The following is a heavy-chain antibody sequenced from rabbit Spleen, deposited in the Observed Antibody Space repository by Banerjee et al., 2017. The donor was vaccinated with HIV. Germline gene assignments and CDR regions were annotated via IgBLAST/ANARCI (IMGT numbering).Heavy chain of an antibody. D-gene: IGHD4-1*01. J-gene: IGHJ6*01. CDR1: GFSFGDRDV. CDR2: IDPIFRRT. Sequence: QSLEESGGDLVKPEGSLTLTCTASGFSFGDRDVMCWVRQAPGKGLEWIGYIDPIFRRTYYASWVNGRFTISTHNAQNTLYLQLNSLTAADTATYFCARDLDGVIGWNFGWWGPGTLVTVS. V-gene: IGHV1S40*01. CDR3: ARDLDGVIGWNFGW.